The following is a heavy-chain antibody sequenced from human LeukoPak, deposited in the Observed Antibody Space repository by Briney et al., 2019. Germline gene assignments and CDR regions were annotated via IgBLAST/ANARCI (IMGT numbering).Heavy chain of an antibody. Sequence: ASVKVSCKASGYTFTSYDINWVRQATGQGLEWMGWMNPNSGNTGYAQKFQGRVTITRNTSISTAYMELSSLRSEDTAVYYCASLYGDYVGSDYWGQGTLVTVSS. V-gene: IGHV1-8*03. J-gene: IGHJ4*02. D-gene: IGHD4-17*01. CDR3: ASLYGDYVGSDY. CDR1: GYTFTSYD. CDR2: MNPNSGNT.